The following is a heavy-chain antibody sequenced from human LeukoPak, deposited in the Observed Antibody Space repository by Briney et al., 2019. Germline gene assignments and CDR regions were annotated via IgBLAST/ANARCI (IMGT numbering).Heavy chain of an antibody. V-gene: IGHV3-23*01. D-gene: IGHD3-22*01. CDR3: AKGRRVVVISSHFDY. J-gene: IGHJ4*02. Sequence: GGSLRLSCAASGFTFSSYAMSWVRQAPGKGVEWVSAISGSGGSTYYADCVEGRFTISRDNSKNTLYLQMNSLRAEDTAVYYCAKGRRVVVISSHFDYWGQGTLVTVSS. CDR1: GFTFSSYA. CDR2: ISGSGGST.